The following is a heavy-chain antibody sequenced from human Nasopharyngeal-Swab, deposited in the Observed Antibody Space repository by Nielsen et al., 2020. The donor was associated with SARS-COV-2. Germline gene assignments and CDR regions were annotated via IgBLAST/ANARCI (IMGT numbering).Heavy chain of an antibody. CDR2: ISYSGNT. Sequence: SETLSLTCSVSGGSVSSSSYYWSWIRQPPGQGLEWIGYISYSGNTNYNPSLKSRVTISVDTSKNQFSLKLGSVTAADTSVYYCARGKRQQLAYWGQGTLVTVSS. D-gene: IGHD6-13*01. J-gene: IGHJ4*02. CDR1: GGSVSSSSYY. CDR3: ARGKRQQLAY. V-gene: IGHV4-61*01.